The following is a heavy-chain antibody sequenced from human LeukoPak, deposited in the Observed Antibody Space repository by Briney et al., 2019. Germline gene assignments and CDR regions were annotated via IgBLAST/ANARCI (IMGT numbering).Heavy chain of an antibody. CDR2: ITASGGNT. CDR3: AKEDIAVAGTLDY. D-gene: IGHD6-19*01. Sequence: GGSLRLSCAASGLTFSSYAMSWFRQAPGKGLEWVSAITASGGNTYYADSVKGRFTISRDNSRNTLYLQMNSLRAEDTAVYYCAKEDIAVAGTLDYWGQGTLVTVSS. V-gene: IGHV3-23*01. CDR1: GLTFSSYA. J-gene: IGHJ4*02.